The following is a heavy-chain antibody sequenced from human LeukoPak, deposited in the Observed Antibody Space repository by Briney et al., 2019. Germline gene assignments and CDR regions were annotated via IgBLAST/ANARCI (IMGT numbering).Heavy chain of an antibody. D-gene: IGHD2-15*01. Sequence: LPGGSLRLSCAASGFTFSSYGMHWVRQAPGKGLEWVAFIRYDRSYKYYADSVKGRFTISRDNSKNTLYLQMNSLRAEDTAVYFCAKDREGGTNTWYLDYWGQGILVTVSS. CDR2: IRYDRSYK. CDR1: GFTFSSYG. J-gene: IGHJ4*02. V-gene: IGHV3-30*02. CDR3: AKDREGGTNTWYLDY.